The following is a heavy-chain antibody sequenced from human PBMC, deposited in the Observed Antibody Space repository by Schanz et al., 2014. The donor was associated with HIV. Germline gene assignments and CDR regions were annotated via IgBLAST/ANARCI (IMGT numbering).Heavy chain of an antibody. D-gene: IGHD6-13*01. CDR2: INPNSGGT. J-gene: IGHJ6*02. V-gene: IGHV1-2*02. CDR3: ASDLSVYSSSSSV. Sequence: QVQLVQSGAEVKKPGSSVKVSCKASGGTFNNSAINWVRQAPGQGLEWMGWINPNSGGTNYAQKFQGRVTMTRDTSISTAYMELSRLRSDDTAVYYCASDLSVYSSSSSVWGQGTTVTVSS. CDR1: GGTFNNSA.